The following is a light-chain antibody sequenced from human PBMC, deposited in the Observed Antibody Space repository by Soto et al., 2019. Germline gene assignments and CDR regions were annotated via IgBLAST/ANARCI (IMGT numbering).Light chain of an antibody. CDR3: AAWDDRLNGVV. CDR2: SNT. V-gene: IGLV1-44*01. J-gene: IGLJ2*01. Sequence: QSVLTQPPSASGTPGQTIAISCSGGSSNIGSHTVNWYQQLPGTAPRLLIYSNTQRPSGVPDRFSGSKSGTSASLAISGLQSEYEGYYYCAAWDDRLNGVVFGGGNKVTVL. CDR1: SSNIGSHT.